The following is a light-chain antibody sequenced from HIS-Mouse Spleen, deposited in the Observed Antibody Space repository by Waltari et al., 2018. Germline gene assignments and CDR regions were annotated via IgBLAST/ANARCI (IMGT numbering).Light chain of an antibody. J-gene: IGLJ2*01. CDR1: ALPKQY. V-gene: IGLV3-10*01. CDR3: YSTDSSGNHRV. CDR2: EDS. Sequence: SYELTQPPSVSVSPGQTARIPCSGDALPKQYACWYQQKSGQAPVLVIYEDSKRPPGIPERFSGSSSGTMATLTISGAQVEDEADYYCYSTDSSGNHRVFGGGTKLTVL.